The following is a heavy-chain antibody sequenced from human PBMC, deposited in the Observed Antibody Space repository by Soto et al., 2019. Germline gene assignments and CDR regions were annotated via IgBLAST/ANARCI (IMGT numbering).Heavy chain of an antibody. D-gene: IGHD2-15*01. V-gene: IGHV4-39*01. J-gene: IGHJ5*02. Sequence: SETLSLTCTVSGGSISSSSYYWGWIRQPPGKGLEWIGSIYYSGSTYYNPSLKSRVTISVDTSKNQFSLKLSSVTAADTAVYYCARRICGGSCYGPEPKFDPWGQGTLVTVSS. CDR1: GGSISSSSYY. CDR3: ARRICGGSCYGPEPKFDP. CDR2: IYYSGST.